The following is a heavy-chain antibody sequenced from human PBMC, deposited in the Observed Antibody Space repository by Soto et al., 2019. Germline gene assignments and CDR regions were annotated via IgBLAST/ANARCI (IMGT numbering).Heavy chain of an antibody. CDR1: GFTFTRYS. Sequence: EVQLVESGGGLVKPGGSLRLSCAASGFTFTRYSMNWVRQAPGKGLEWVSSISSTTNYIYCGDSMEGRFTISRDNGKNSLYLEILSLRAEDTAVYYCARESEDLTANFDYWGQGTLVTVSS. CDR3: ARESEDLTANFDY. J-gene: IGHJ4*02. V-gene: IGHV3-21*06. CDR2: ISSTTNYI.